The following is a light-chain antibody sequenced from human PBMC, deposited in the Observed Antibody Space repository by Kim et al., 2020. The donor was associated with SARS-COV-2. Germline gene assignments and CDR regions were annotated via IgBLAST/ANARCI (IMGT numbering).Light chain of an antibody. Sequence: VSPGQTASITCSGDELGDKYASWYQQKPGQSPVVVIFRDNRRPSGIPERFSGSNSGNTATLTISGTQAMDEADYYCQAWDSSICVFGTGTKVTVL. CDR2: RDN. CDR3: QAWDSSICV. J-gene: IGLJ1*01. V-gene: IGLV3-1*01. CDR1: ELGDKY.